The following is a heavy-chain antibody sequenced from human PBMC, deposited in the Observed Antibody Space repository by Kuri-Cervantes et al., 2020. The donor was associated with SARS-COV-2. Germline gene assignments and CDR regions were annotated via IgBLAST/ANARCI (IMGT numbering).Heavy chain of an antibody. V-gene: IGHV3-30*02. J-gene: IGHJ4*02. CDR2: IRYDGSNN. CDR3: ARGCSGGSCYPAPFDY. D-gene: IGHD2-15*01. Sequence: GESLKISCAASGFSFSDHYMDWVRQAPGKGLEWVAFIRYDGSNNYYADSIKGRFTISRDNSKNTLYLQMNSLRGGDTAVYYCARGCSGGSCYPAPFDYWGQGTLVTVSS. CDR1: GFSFSDHY.